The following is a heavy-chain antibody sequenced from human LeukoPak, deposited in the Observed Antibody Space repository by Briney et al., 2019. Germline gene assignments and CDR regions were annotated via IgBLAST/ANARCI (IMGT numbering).Heavy chain of an antibody. CDR3: ARLKDRSGGWFDP. CDR2: IYYSGST. Sequence: SSETLSLTCTVSGGSISSYYWSWIRQPPGKGLEWIGYIYYSGSTNYNPSLKSRVTISVDTSKNQFSLKLSSVTAADTAVYYCARLKDRSGGWFDPWGQGTLVTVSS. D-gene: IGHD3-22*01. V-gene: IGHV4-59*08. J-gene: IGHJ5*02. CDR1: GGSISSYY.